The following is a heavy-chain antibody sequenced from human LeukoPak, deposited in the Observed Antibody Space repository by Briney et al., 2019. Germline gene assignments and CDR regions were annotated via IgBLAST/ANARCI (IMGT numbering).Heavy chain of an antibody. V-gene: IGHV3-23*01. CDR1: GFTLSNHA. D-gene: IGHD3-10*01. CDR2: ISGSGAMT. Sequence: GGSLRLSCAASGFTLSNHALIWVRQAPGKGLEWVSSISGSGAMTYYADSVKGRFTISRDNAMDTLYLQMSSLRADDTAVYYCAKDRVDGSGSQFDSWGQGSLVIVSS. J-gene: IGHJ4*02. CDR3: AKDRVDGSGSQFDS.